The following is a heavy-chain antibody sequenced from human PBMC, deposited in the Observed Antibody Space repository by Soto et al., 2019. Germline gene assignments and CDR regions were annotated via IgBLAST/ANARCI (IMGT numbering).Heavy chain of an antibody. Sequence: EVPLVESGGGLVKPGGSLRLSCVGSGFTFRNHGMNWVRQAPGKGLEWVSPISSSSNYVHYVDSVKGRFTISSDNDENSLYLQMNCLRAEDTAVYFCAGVGRMYDPLDYWGQGTLVTVSS. J-gene: IGHJ4*02. CDR1: GFTFRNHG. CDR3: AGVGRMYDPLDY. D-gene: IGHD1-1*01. V-gene: IGHV3-21*02. CDR2: ISSSSNYV.